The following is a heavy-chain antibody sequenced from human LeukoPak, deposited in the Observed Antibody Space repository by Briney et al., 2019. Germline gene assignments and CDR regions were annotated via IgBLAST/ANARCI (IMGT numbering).Heavy chain of an antibody. CDR1: SGSFSGYY. Sequence: PSETLSLTCAVYSGSFSGYYWSWIRQPPGKGLEWTGEINHSGSTSHNPSLKSRVTISVDTSKNQFSLKLTSVTAADTALYYCARGDGRDGYKGKLDYWGQGTLVTVSS. CDR3: ARGDGRDGYKGKLDY. CDR2: INHSGST. J-gene: IGHJ4*02. D-gene: IGHD5-24*01. V-gene: IGHV4-34*01.